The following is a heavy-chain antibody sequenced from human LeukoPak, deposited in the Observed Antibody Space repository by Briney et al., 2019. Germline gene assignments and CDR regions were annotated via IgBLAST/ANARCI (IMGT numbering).Heavy chain of an antibody. D-gene: IGHD5-18*01. J-gene: IGHJ4*02. Sequence: PGGSLRLSCAASGFTFSSYAMSWVRQAPGKGLEWVSAISGSGGSTYYADSVKGRFTISRDNSKNTLYLQMNSLRAEDTAVYYCARGGRYSYGSDYFDYWGQGTLVTVSS. CDR3: ARGGRYSYGSDYFDY. CDR2: ISGSGGST. V-gene: IGHV3-23*01. CDR1: GFTFSSYA.